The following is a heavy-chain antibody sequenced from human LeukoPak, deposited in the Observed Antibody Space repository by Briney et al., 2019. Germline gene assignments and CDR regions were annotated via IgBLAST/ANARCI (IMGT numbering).Heavy chain of an antibody. D-gene: IGHD4-11*01. CDR2: LSGSGGSA. Sequence: PGGSLRLSCAASGFIFSNYAMTWVRQAPGKGLEWVSTLSGSGGSAFHADSVRGRFTISRDNSRSTLYLQMNSLRAEDSAVYYCASSAGVTPFDYWGQGTLVTVSS. J-gene: IGHJ4*02. CDR1: GFIFSNYA. CDR3: ASSAGVTPFDY. V-gene: IGHV3-23*01.